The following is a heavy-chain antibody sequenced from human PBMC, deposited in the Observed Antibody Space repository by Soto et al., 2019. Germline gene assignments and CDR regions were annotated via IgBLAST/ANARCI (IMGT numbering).Heavy chain of an antibody. CDR2: INPNSGGT. J-gene: IGHJ4*02. D-gene: IGHD6-13*01. CDR1: GYTFTGYY. CDR3: ARGATRSIAAAGTSPLLNS. V-gene: IGHV1-2*04. Sequence: ASVKVSCKASGYTFTGYYMHWVRQAPGQGLDWMGWINPNSGGTNYAQKFQGWVTMTRDTSISTAYMELSRLRSDDTAVYYCARGATRSIAAAGTSPLLNSWGQGTLVTVSS.